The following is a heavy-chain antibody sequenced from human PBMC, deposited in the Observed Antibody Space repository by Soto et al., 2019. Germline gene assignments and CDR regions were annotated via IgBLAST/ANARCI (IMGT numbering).Heavy chain of an antibody. CDR3: ARQDTAMVLDV. Sequence: GESLKISCKASGYSFTSYWIGWVRQMPGKGLEWMGIIFPGDSDTRYSPSFQGQVTISADKSITTAYLQWSSLEASDTAMYYCARQDTAMVLDVWGQGTTVTVSS. J-gene: IGHJ6*02. V-gene: IGHV5-51*01. CDR2: IFPGDSDT. D-gene: IGHD5-18*01. CDR1: GYSFTSYW.